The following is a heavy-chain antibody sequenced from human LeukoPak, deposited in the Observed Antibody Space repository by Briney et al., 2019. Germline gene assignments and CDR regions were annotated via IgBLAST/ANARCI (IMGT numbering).Heavy chain of an antibody. D-gene: IGHD6-19*01. V-gene: IGHV3-11*04. J-gene: IGHJ3*02. Sequence: GGSLRLSCAASGFTFSDYYMNWIRQAPGKGLELISYISSSGGTIYYADSVKGRFTISRDNAKNSLYLQMNSLRAEDTAVYYCAGYSSGWFGAFHIWGQGTMVTVSS. CDR3: AGYSSGWFGAFHI. CDR2: ISSSGGTI. CDR1: GFTFSDYY.